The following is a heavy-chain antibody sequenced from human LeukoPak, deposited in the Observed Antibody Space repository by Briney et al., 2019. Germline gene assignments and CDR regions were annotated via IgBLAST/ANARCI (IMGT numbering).Heavy chain of an antibody. CDR3: ARAGTSGGLCDY. CDR1: GVSISSYF. Sequence: SESLSLTCTVSGVSISSYFWSWVRQPAGKGLEWIGRIYTSGSTKYSPSFQSRVTMSLDTSKKQLSLNLGSVTAADTAVYFCARAGTSGGLCDYWGQGILVTVSS. D-gene: IGHD1-14*01. V-gene: IGHV4-4*07. J-gene: IGHJ4*02. CDR2: IYTSGST.